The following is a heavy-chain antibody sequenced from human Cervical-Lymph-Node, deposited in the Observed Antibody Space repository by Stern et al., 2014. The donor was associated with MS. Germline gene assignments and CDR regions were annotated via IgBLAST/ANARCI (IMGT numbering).Heavy chain of an antibody. V-gene: IGHV1-18*01. Sequence: QVQLVQSGAEVKKPGASVKVSCEASGYTFTSYGISWMRQVPGQGLEWMGWVSTYNGGPKYSQKFQGRVTMTTDSSTSSAYMELRSLRSDDTAIYFCARDRWGSHDIGGTYYRYWGQGTLVTVSS. CDR1: GYTFTSYG. CDR2: VSTYNGGP. CDR3: ARDRWGSHDIGGTYYRY. D-gene: IGHD1-26*01. J-gene: IGHJ4*02.